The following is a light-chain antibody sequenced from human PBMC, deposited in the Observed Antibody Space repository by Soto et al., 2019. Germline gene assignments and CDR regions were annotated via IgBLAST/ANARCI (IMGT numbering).Light chain of an antibody. V-gene: IGKV4-1*01. CDR1: QSVLYNSNNRNY. CDR3: QQYYTTPFT. CDR2: WAS. J-gene: IGKJ3*01. Sequence: DIVMTQSPDSLSVSPGERATINGKSSQSVLYNSNNRNYLAWYQQKPGQPPKLLIYWASTRESGVPDRFSGSGSGTDFTLTIRSLQAEDVAVYYCQQYYTTPFTFGPGTKVDFK.